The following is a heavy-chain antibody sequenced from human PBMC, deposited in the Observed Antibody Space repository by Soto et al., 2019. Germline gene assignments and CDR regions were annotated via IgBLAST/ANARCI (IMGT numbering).Heavy chain of an antibody. CDR2: INPSGGTT. CDR1: GYPFTRYN. CDR3: ARVRGGGSEYFFDY. V-gene: IGHV1-46*01. D-gene: IGHD2-15*01. J-gene: IGHJ4*02. Sequence: GSVKVSFKASGYPFTRYNVHLVRQAPGQGLEWMAIINPSGGTTYYVQKFEGRVTLTTDTSTSTVYMELSSLRSDDTAVYYCARVRGGGSEYFFDYWGQGTMVTVSS.